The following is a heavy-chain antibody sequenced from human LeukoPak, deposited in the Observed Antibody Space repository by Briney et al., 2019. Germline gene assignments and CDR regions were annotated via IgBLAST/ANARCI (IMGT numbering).Heavy chain of an antibody. Sequence: PGRSLRLSCAASGFTFSSYGMHWVRQAPGKGLEWVAVIWYDGSNKYYADSVKGRFTIPRDNSKNTLYLQMNSLRAEDTAVYYCARDGDPGTVPDGYWGQGTLVTASS. CDR1: GFTFSSYG. D-gene: IGHD3-10*01. J-gene: IGHJ4*02. CDR3: ARDGDPGTVPDGY. CDR2: IWYDGSNK. V-gene: IGHV3-33*01.